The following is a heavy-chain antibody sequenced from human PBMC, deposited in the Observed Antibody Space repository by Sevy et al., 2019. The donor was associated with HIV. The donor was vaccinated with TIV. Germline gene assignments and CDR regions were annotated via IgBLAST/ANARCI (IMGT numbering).Heavy chain of an antibody. D-gene: IGHD6-6*01. CDR2: IYFTGNT. J-gene: IGHJ4*02. V-gene: IGHV4-59*01. CDR1: GGSISSYF. CDR3: ARDSTPRPRVLDY. Sequence: SETLSLTCSVSGGSISSYFWTWVRQSPGKGLEWIGNIYFTGNTDYSPALKSRVILSLDTSKSQFSLTLKSVPAADTAIYFCARDSTPRPRVLDYWGQGTLVTVSS.